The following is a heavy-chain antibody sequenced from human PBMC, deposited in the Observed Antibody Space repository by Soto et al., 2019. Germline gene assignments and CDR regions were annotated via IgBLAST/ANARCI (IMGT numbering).Heavy chain of an antibody. D-gene: IGHD2-15*01. CDR2: ISAYNGNT. Sequence: ASVKVSCKASGYTFTSYGISWVRQAPGQGLEWMGWISAYNGNTNYAQKLQGRVTMTTDTSTSTAYMELRSLRSDDTAVYYCARDGRDVVVVAAMTEWFDPWGQGTLVTLSS. CDR1: GYTFTSYG. CDR3: ARDGRDVVVVAAMTEWFDP. J-gene: IGHJ5*02. V-gene: IGHV1-18*01.